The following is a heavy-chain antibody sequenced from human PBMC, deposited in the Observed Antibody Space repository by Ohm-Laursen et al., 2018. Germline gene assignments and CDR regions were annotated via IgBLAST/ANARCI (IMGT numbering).Heavy chain of an antibody. J-gene: IGHJ6*02. Sequence: TLSLTCTVSGGSTSTSYYWGWIRQSPGKGLEWIGSIYYSGTTFHNPSLKSRVTMSVDTSKNQFSLKLSSVTAADTAVYYCARERSVVVPAAILDYYYYGMDVWGQGTTVTVSS. V-gene: IGHV4-39*07. CDR1: GGSTSTSYY. CDR2: IYYSGTT. D-gene: IGHD2-2*02. CDR3: ARERSVVVPAAILDYYYYGMDV.